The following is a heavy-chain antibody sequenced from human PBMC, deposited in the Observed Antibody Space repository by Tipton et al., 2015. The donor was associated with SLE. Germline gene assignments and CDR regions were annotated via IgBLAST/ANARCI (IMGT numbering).Heavy chain of an antibody. V-gene: IGHV4-59*08. D-gene: IGHD6-13*01. CDR3: ARVGGSSWFSYFDY. CDR2: IYYSGST. Sequence: TLSLTCTVSGGSISSHYWSWIRQPPGKGLEWIGYIYYSGSTNYNPSLKSRVTISVDTSKNQFSLKLSSVTAADTAVYYCARVGGSSWFSYFDYWGQGTLVTVSS. J-gene: IGHJ4*02. CDR1: GGSISSHY.